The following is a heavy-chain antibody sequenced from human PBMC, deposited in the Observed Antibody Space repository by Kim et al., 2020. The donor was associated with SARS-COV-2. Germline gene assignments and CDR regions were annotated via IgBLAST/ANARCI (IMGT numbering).Heavy chain of an antibody. V-gene: IGHV3-23*01. D-gene: IGHD4-17*01. CDR3: AKMLIMDDYNYFYYYAM. CDR1: GFTFDIYA. Sequence: GGSLRLSCVASGFTFDIYAMSWVRQAPGKGLEWVSAMSGGGVNKFYADSVRGRFTISRDNSKNTLYLQMNSLRAEDTALYYCAKMLIMDDYNYFYYYAM. CDR2: MSGGGVNK. J-gene: IGHJ6*01.